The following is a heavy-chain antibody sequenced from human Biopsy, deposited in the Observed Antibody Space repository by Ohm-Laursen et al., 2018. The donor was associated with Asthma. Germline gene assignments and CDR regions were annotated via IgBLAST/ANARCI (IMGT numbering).Heavy chain of an antibody. J-gene: IGHJ6*02. D-gene: IGHD1-26*01. CDR3: ARGYSGSGRIVYYYSGLEV. CDR2: LIPVLGTP. CDR1: GDSFSNYA. Sequence: SVKVSCKASGDSFSNYAISWVRQAPGQGLEWMGGLIPVLGTPDHAQMFEGRVTITADESTSTAYMELSSLSSEDTAVYYCARGYSGSGRIVYYYSGLEVWGQGTTVAAS. V-gene: IGHV1-69*13.